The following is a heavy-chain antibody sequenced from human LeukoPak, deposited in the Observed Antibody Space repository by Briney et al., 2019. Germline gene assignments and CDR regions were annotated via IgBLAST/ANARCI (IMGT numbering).Heavy chain of an antibody. D-gene: IGHD6-13*01. Sequence: GASVKVSCKASGYTFTSYYMHWVRQAPGQGLEWMGIINPSGGSTSYAQKFQGRVTMTRDMSTSTVYMELSSLRSEDTAVYYCARDGVAASDYYYYYYMDVRGKGTTVTVSS. CDR3: ARDGVAASDYYYYYYMDV. V-gene: IGHV1-46*01. J-gene: IGHJ6*03. CDR2: INPSGGST. CDR1: GYTFTSYY.